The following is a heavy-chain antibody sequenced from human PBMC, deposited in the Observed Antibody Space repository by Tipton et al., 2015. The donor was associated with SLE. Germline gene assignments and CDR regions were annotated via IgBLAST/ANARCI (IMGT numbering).Heavy chain of an antibody. J-gene: IGHJ1*01. CDR2: INPNSGDT. D-gene: IGHD6-13*01. CDR3: ARAYSSSGGGYFHH. CDR1: GYTFTGYY. Sequence: QSGAEVKKPGASVKVSCKASGYTFTGYYIHWVRQAPGQGLEWMGQINPNSGDTNYAQKFQGRVSMTRDTSITTAYMDLTSLRSDDTAVYYCARAYSSSGGGYFHHWGQGTLVTVSS. V-gene: IGHV1-2*06.